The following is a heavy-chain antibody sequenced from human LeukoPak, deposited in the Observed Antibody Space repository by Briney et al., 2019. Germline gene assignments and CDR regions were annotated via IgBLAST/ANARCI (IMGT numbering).Heavy chain of an antibody. CDR1: GFTFSSYA. CDR3: ARGDSGSHYLDY. CDR2: ISYDGSNK. Sequence: GGSLRLSCAASGFTFSSYAMHWVRQAPGKGLEWVAVISYDGSNKYYADSVKGRFTISRDNSKNTLYLQMNSLRAEDTAVYYCARGDSGSHYLDYWGQGTLVTVSS. J-gene: IGHJ4*02. D-gene: IGHD1-26*01. V-gene: IGHV3-30-3*01.